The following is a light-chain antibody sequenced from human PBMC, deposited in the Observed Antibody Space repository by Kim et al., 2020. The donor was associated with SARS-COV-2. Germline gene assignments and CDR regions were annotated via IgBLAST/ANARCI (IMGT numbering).Light chain of an antibody. V-gene: IGKV3-15*01. Sequence: SVSPGEGATLSCRASQTINRGLAWYQQKPGQAPRLLISGASNRATGIPARFSGSWSATEFTLTISGLQSEDSAVYYCQQYNNWPLTFGGGTKLEI. CDR1: QTINRG. CDR2: GAS. CDR3: QQYNNWPLT. J-gene: IGKJ4*01.